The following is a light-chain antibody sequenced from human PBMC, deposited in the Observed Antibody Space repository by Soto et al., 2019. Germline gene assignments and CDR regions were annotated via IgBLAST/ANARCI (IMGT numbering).Light chain of an antibody. CDR1: QYVSSF. CDR3: HQRSNWPRT. CDR2: GAS. Sequence: EILLTQSPSTLSLSPGERATLSCRASQYVSSFLAWYQQKAGQAPRLLIYGASNRATGIPDRFSGSGSGTDFTLTISSLEPDDLAVYYCHQRSNWPRTFGQGTKVDIK. V-gene: IGKV3-11*01. J-gene: IGKJ1*01.